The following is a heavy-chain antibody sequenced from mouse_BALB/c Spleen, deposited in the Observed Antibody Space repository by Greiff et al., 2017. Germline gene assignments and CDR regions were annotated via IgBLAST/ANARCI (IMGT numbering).Heavy chain of an antibody. CDR2: IDPANGNT. Sequence: EVKLQESGAELVKPGASVKLSCTASGFNIKDTYMHWVKQRPEQGLEWIGRIDPANGNTKYDPKFQGKATITADTSSNTAYLQLSSLTSEDTAVYYCAISLYAPWFAYWGQGTLVTVSA. D-gene: IGHD1-3*01. CDR1: GFNIKDTY. V-gene: IGHV14-3*02. CDR3: AISLYAPWFAY. J-gene: IGHJ3*01.